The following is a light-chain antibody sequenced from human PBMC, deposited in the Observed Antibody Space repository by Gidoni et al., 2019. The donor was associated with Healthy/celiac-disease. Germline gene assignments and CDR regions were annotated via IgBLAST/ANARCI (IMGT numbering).Light chain of an antibody. J-gene: IGKJ1*01. CDR1: QSVSSSY. Sequence: NGLREAPGTLSLSPGGRATLTCRASQSVSSSYLAWYQQKPGQAPRLLIYGASRRATRIPDGFSGHASGTHFTLTLSRLRPENFSVYYCQRYGSSSRTFGQGTKVEIK. CDR2: GAS. CDR3: QRYGSSSRT. V-gene: IGKV3-20*01.